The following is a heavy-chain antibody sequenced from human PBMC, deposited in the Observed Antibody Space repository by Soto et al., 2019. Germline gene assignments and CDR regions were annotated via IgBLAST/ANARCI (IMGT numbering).Heavy chain of an antibody. CDR1: GGSCIAYY. V-gene: IGHV4-34*01. Sequence: SEALSLTCVVHGGSCIAYYWSWIRQPPGKGLEWIGEINHGGSTNYNPSLKSRVTISVDTSKNQFSLKLSPVTAADTAVYYCAGVDCSGGSCYCDYWGQGTLVTVSS. CDR3: AGVDCSGGSCYCDY. CDR2: INHGGST. D-gene: IGHD2-15*01. J-gene: IGHJ4*02.